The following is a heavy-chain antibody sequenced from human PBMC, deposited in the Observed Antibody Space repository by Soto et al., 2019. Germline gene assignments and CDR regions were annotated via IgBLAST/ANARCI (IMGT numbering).Heavy chain of an antibody. CDR2: IYCDDDK. CDR3: AHRLRDDFWRAAVDP. V-gene: IGHV2-5*02. J-gene: IGHJ5*02. CDR1: GFSLNTDGVG. Sequence: QITLKESGPPLVKPTQTLTLTCTFSGFSLNTDGVGVGWIRQPPGKALEWLALIYCDDDKRYSPSLKTRLTITKDTSKNQVILIMTNMDPADTATYYCAHRLRDDFWRAAVDPWGQGILVTVSS. D-gene: IGHD3-3*01.